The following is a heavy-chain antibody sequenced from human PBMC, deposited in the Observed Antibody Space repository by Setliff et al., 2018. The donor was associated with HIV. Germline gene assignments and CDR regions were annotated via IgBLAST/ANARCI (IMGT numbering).Heavy chain of an antibody. J-gene: IGHJ6*03. CDR1: GYIFSSYN. V-gene: IGHV1-46*01. Sequence: GASVKVSCKASGYIFSSYNMHWVRQAPGQGLEWMGMMNPSGGSTSYAQKFQGRVSVTRDTSTSTVYLELSSLRSEDTAVYYCARDAFDYTAYYYSYMDVWGKGTTVTVSS. CDR2: MNPSGGST. D-gene: IGHD4-4*01. CDR3: ARDAFDYTAYYYSYMDV.